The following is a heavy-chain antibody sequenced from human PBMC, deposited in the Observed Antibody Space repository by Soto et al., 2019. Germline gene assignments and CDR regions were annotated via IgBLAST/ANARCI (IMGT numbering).Heavy chain of an antibody. CDR3: ALDGYSSVYLYRGAYGMDV. J-gene: IGHJ6*02. CDR2: IYYSGST. V-gene: IGHV4-61*01. D-gene: IGHD6-19*01. Sequence: LSLTCTVSGGSVSSGSYYWSWIRQPPGKGLEWIGYIYYSGSTNYNPSLKSRVTISVDTSKNQFSLKLSSVTAADTAVYYCALDGYSSVYLYRGAYGMDVWGQGTTVTVSS. CDR1: GGSVSSGSYY.